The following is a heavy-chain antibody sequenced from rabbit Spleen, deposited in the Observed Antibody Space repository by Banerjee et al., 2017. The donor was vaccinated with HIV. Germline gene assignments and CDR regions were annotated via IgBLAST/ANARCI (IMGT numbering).Heavy chain of an antibody. CDR1: GFSFSSSYY. Sequence: QEQLEESGGDLVKPGASLTLTCTASGFSFSSSYYMCWVRQAPGKGLEWIGCINTESGNTAYARWAKGRFTVSKTSSTTVTLQLDSLTAADTATYFCARDLAAWNSGSYAFNLWGQGTLVTVS. D-gene: IGHD1-1*01. CDR2: INTESGNT. CDR3: ARDLAAWNSGSYAFNL. J-gene: IGHJ4*01. V-gene: IGHV1S45*01.